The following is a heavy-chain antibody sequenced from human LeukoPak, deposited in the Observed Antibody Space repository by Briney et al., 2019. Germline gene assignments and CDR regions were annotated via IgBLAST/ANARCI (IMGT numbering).Heavy chain of an antibody. CDR3: AKDYTHYDSSGKDAFDI. CDR1: GFTFSSYG. Sequence: GGSLRLSRAASGFTFSSYGMHWVRQAPGKGLEWVAVISYDGSNKYYADSVKGRFTISRDNSKNTLYLQMNSLRAEDTAVYYCAKDYTHYDSSGKDAFDIWGQGTMVTVSS. J-gene: IGHJ3*02. CDR2: ISYDGSNK. V-gene: IGHV3-30*18. D-gene: IGHD3-22*01.